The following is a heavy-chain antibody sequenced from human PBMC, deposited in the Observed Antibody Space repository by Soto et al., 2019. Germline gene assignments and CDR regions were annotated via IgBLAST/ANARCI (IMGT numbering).Heavy chain of an antibody. V-gene: IGHV1-8*01. CDR2: MNPNSGNT. Sequence: ASVKGSCKASGYTFTSYDINWVRQATGQGLEWMGWMNPNSGNTGYAQKFQGRVTMTRNTSISTAYMELSSLRSEDTAVYYCARLVPAAIRPNWFDPWGQGTLVTVS. D-gene: IGHD2-2*02. CDR1: GYTFTSYD. J-gene: IGHJ5*02. CDR3: ARLVPAAIRPNWFDP.